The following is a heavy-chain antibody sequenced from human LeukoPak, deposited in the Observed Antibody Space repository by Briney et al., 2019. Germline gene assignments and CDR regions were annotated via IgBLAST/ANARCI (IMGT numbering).Heavy chain of an antibody. CDR2: TYYRSKWFN. J-gene: IGHJ4*02. V-gene: IGHV6-1*01. Sequence: SQTLSLTCAISGDSVSRKSAAWNWIRQSPSRGLEWQGRTYYRSKWFNEYAVSVKSRIAINPDTSKNQFSLQLSSVTPEDTAVYYCARVFRSGFDSWGQGTLVTVSS. D-gene: IGHD1-14*01. CDR1: GDSVSRKSAA. CDR3: ARVFRSGFDS.